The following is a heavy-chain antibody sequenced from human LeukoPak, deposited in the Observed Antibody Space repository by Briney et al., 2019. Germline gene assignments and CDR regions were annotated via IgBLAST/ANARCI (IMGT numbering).Heavy chain of an antibody. J-gene: IGHJ4*02. CDR2: INHSGST. CDR3: ARVGYSYGYSG. D-gene: IGHD5-18*01. V-gene: IGHV4-34*01. Sequence: PSETLSLTCAVYGGSFSGYYCSWIRQPPGKGLEWIGEINHSGSTNYNPSLKSRVTISVDTSKNQFSLKLSSVTAADTAVYYCARVGYSYGYSGWGQGTLVTVSS. CDR1: GGSFSGYY.